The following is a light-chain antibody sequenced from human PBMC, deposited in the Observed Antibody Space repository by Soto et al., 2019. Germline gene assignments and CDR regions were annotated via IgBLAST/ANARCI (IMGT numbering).Light chain of an antibody. CDR1: SSVVGGYNY. CDR2: DVS. J-gene: IGLJ1*01. V-gene: IGLV2-14*01. CDR3: SSYTSSSTLV. Sequence: QSVLTQPASVSGSPGQSITISCTGTSSVVGGYNYVSWYQQHPGKAPKLMIYDVSNRPSGVSNRFSGSKSGNTASLTISGLQAEDEADYYCSSYTSSSTLVFGTGTKGTVL.